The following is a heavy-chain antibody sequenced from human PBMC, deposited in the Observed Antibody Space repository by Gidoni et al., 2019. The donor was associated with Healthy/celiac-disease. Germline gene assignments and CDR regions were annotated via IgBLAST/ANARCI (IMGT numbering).Heavy chain of an antibody. V-gene: IGHV4-38-2*01. CDR1: GYSISSGYY. CDR3: ARHYAWGYYDSSGYCDY. D-gene: IGHD3-22*01. CDR2: IYYSGST. Sequence: QVQLQASGPGLVKPSETLSLTCAVSGYSISSGYYWGWIRQPPGKGLEWIGSIYYSGSTYYNPALKSRVTISVDTSKNQFSLKLSSVTAADTAVYYCARHYAWGYYDSSGYCDYWGQGTLVTVSS. J-gene: IGHJ4*02.